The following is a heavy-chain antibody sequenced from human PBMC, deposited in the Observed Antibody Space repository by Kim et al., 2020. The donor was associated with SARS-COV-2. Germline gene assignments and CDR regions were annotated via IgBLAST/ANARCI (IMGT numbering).Heavy chain of an antibody. D-gene: IGHD3-3*01. CDR2: MNPNSGNT. CDR3: ARVSARDFWSGDYTPRGYYSYYGMDV. Sequence: ASVKVSCKASGYTFTSYDINWVRQATGQGLEWMGWMNPNSGNTGYAQKFQGRVTMTRNTSISTAYMELSSLRSEDTAVYYCARVSARDFWSGDYTPRGYYSYYGMDVWGQGTTVTVSS. CDR1: GYTFTSYD. J-gene: IGHJ6*02. V-gene: IGHV1-8*01.